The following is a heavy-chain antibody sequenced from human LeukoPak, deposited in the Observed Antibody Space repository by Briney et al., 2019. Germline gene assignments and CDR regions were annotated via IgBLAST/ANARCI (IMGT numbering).Heavy chain of an antibody. Sequence: GGSLRLSCAASGFTFSSYAMHWVRQAPGKGLEWVSSIEASGGATYYADSVKGRFTISRDNSKNTFYLQMNSLRAEDTAVYYCAKGSGSGWYGWFAPWGQGTLVTVSS. V-gene: IGHV3-23*01. CDR3: AKGSGSGWYGWFAP. CDR1: GFTFSSYA. D-gene: IGHD6-19*01. J-gene: IGHJ5*02. CDR2: IEASGGAT.